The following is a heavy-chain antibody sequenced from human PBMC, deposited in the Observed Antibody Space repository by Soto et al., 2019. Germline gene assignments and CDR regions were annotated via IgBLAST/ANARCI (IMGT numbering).Heavy chain of an antibody. D-gene: IGHD3-22*01. CDR3: SRSGPGGYIDY. J-gene: IGHJ4*02. Sequence: SQTLSLTCXISADIVAINSAAWNWIMQSPSRGLEWLGRTYYRSKWYNHYAVSVKSRITVNPDTSKNQFSLQLNSVTPEDTAVYYCSRSGPGGYIDYWGQGTLVTVSS. V-gene: IGHV6-1*01. CDR1: ADIVAINSAA. CDR2: TYYRSKWYN.